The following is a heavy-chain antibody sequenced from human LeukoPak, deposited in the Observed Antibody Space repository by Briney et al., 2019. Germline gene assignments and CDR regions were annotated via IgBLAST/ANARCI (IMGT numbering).Heavy chain of an antibody. Sequence: ASVKVSCKASGYTFTGYHMHWVRQAPGQGLEGMGWINPNSGGTNYAQKFQGRVTMTRDTCISTAYMELSRLRSDDTAVYCCARGGWQQLDIRFDYWGQGTLVTVSS. J-gene: IGHJ4*02. CDR1: GYTFTGYH. CDR2: INPNSGGT. D-gene: IGHD6-13*01. V-gene: IGHV1-2*02. CDR3: ARGGWQQLDIRFDY.